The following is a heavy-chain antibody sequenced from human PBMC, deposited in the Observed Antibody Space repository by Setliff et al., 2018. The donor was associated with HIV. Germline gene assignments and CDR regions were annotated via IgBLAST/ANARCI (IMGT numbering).Heavy chain of an antibody. CDR1: GGSINSHY. Sequence: SETLSLTCTVSGGSINSHYWSWIRQSPGEGLEWIGTLNHGGTTDYNPSLKSRVTISADASTNQFSLKLSSMTAADTAVYFCAVVRGANYWGQGTMVTV. D-gene: IGHD3-10*01. CDR2: LNHGGTT. CDR3: AVVRGANY. V-gene: IGHV4-59*11. J-gene: IGHJ4*02.